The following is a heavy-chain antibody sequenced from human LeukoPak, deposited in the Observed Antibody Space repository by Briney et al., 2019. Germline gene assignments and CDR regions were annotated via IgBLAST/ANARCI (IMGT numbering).Heavy chain of an antibody. CDR2: IGAYNGNR. D-gene: IGHD6-13*01. J-gene: IGHJ4*02. Sequence: ASVKVSCKASGYTFTRYGISWVRQAPGQGLEWVGWIGAYNGNRNYAEKLQGRVTVTTDTSTITAYMELRSLRSDDTAVYYCARGRPKLYSGSSIDYWGQGTLVTVSS. CDR3: ARGRPKLYSGSSIDY. V-gene: IGHV1-18*01. CDR1: GYTFTRYG.